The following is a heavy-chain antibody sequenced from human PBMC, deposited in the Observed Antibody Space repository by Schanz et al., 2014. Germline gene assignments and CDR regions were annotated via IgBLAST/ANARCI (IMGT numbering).Heavy chain of an antibody. CDR1: GGSIRSYF. V-gene: IGHV4-59*12. D-gene: IGHD1-1*01. CDR2: IYYSGSS. J-gene: IGHJ2*01. Sequence: QVQLQESGPGLLKPSETLSLTCTVSGGSIRSYFWSWIRQPPGKGLEWIGYIYYSGSSDYNPSLKSRVPISVDTSKNQFSLKLSSVTAADTAVYYCARDTTWRLDLWGRGTLVTVSS. CDR3: ARDTTWRLDL.